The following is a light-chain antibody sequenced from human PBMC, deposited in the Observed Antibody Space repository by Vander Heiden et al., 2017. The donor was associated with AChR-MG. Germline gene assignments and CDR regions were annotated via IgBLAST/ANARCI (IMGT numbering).Light chain of an antibody. CDR2: GKN. Sequence: SSELTQDPTVSVALGQTVRITCQGDSLRSYYANWYQKKPGQAPVLVIYGKNNRPSGIPDRFSGSSSGNTASLTITGAQAEDEADFYCNSRDSSGYHLVFGGGTKLNVL. J-gene: IGLJ2*01. V-gene: IGLV3-19*01. CDR1: SLRSYY. CDR3: NSRDSSGYHLV.